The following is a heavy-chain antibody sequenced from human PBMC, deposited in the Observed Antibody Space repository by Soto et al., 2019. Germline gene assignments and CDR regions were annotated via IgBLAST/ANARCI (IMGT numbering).Heavy chain of an antibody. V-gene: IGHV6-1*01. J-gene: IGHJ6*03. CDR3: AGTTSHQWYYMDV. CDR1: GDSVSSNSAA. CDR2: TYYRSRWYN. Sequence: QVPLQESGPGLVKPSQTLSLTCAISGDSVSSNSAAWNWIRLSPSRGLEWLARTYYRSRWYNDYAVSVRSRITVNPDTSKNQFSLQLTSVTPEDTAVYYCAGTTSHQWYYMDVWGKGTKVTVSS. D-gene: IGHD1-7*01.